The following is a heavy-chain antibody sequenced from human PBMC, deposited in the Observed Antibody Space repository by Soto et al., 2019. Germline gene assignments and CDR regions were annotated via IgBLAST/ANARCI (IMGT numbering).Heavy chain of an antibody. CDR3: ARVGEYCGGACPQYFQH. CDR2: IIPIFGIA. J-gene: IGHJ1*01. V-gene: IGHV1-69*13. CDR1: GGSFRSNA. D-gene: IGHD2-21*02. Sequence: SVKVSCKASGGSFRSNALSWVRQAPGQGLEWMGRIIPIFGIANYAQRFQGRVTITADESTGTAYMEPSSLRSEDTAVYYCARVGEYCGGACPQYFQHWGQGTLVTVSS.